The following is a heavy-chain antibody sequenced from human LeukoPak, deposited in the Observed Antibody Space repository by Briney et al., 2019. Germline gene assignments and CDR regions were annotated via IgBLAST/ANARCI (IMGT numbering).Heavy chain of an antibody. J-gene: IGHJ4*02. CDR2: MNPNSGNT. CDR3: ARGRRSKITMIVVAIYYFDY. Sequence: GASVKVSCKASGYTFTSYDINWVRQATGQGLEWMGWMNPNSGNTGYAQKFQGRVTMTRNTSISTAYMELSSLRSEDTAVYYCARGRRSKITMIVVAIYYFDYWGQGTLVTVSS. CDR1: GYTFTSYD. V-gene: IGHV1-8*01. D-gene: IGHD3-22*01.